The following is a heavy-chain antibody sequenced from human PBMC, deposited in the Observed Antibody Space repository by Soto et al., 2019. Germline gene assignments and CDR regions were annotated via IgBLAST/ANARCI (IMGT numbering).Heavy chain of an antibody. D-gene: IGHD3-3*01. Sequence: ASVKVSCKASGGTFSSYAISWVRQAPGQGLEWMGGIIPIFGTANYAQKFQGRVTITADESTSTAYMELSSLRSEDTAVYYCARRSPGITIFGVVPKGLFYYYYGMDVWGQGTTVTVSS. CDR3: ARRSPGITIFGVVPKGLFYYYYGMDV. V-gene: IGHV1-69*13. J-gene: IGHJ6*02. CDR2: IIPIFGTA. CDR1: GGTFSSYA.